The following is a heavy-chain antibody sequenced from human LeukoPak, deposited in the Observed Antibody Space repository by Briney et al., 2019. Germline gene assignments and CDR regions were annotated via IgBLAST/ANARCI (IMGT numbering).Heavy chain of an antibody. CDR2: TSPYNGKT. CDR3: ATYHYYDSSGYVDY. J-gene: IGHJ4*02. V-gene: IGHV1-18*01. Sequence: ASVKVSCKASGYTFINYGLTWVRQAPGQGLEWMGWTSPYNGKTNYAQKVQVRVTMTTDASTNTAYMELRGLRSDDTAVYYCATYHYYDSSGYVDYWGQGTLVTVSS. CDR1: GYTFINYG. D-gene: IGHD3-22*01.